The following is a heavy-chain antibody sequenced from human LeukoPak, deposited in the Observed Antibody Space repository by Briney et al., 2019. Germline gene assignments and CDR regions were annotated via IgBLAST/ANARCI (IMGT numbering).Heavy chain of an antibody. V-gene: IGHV1-2*02. D-gene: IGHD3-16*01. CDR3: ARDWGTSAQTTSFDY. Sequence: ASVKVSCKASGYTFTGYYIHWVRQAPGQGREWMGWINPSSGGTNYAQKFQGRVTMARDTSITTAHMELSRLRSDDTAMYYCARDWGTSAQTTSFDYWGQGSLVTVSS. J-gene: IGHJ4*02. CDR2: INPSSGGT. CDR1: GYTFTGYY.